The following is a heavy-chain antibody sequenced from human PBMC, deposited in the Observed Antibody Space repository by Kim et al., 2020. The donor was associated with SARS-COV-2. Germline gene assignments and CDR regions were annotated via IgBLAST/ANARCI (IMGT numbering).Heavy chain of an antibody. Sequence: GGSLRLSCAASGFTFSSYSMNWVRQAPGKGLEWVSSISSSSSYIYYADSVKGRFTISRDNAKNSLYLQMNSLRAEDTAVYYCARDINNEYSSSFDYWGQGTLVTVSS. J-gene: IGHJ4*02. D-gene: IGHD6-6*01. CDR1: GFTFSSYS. CDR3: ARDINNEYSSSFDY. V-gene: IGHV3-21*01. CDR2: ISSSSSYI.